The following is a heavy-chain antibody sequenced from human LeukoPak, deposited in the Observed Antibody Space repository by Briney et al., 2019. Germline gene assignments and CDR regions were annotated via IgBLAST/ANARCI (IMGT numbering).Heavy chain of an antibody. CDR2: IYYSGST. Sequence: SETLSLTCTVSGGSISSYYWTWIRQPPGKGLEWIGYIYYSGSTNYNPSLKSRVTISVDTSKNQFSLKLSSVTAADTAVYYCARHSSGWYSRFDYWGQGILVTVSS. V-gene: IGHV4-59*08. CDR1: GGSISSYY. J-gene: IGHJ4*02. CDR3: ARHSSGWYSRFDY. D-gene: IGHD6-19*01.